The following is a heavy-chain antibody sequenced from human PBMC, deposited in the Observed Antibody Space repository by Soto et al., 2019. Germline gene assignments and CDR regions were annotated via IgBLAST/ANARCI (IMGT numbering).Heavy chain of an antibody. CDR2: ISSNSAYI. D-gene: IGHD6-13*01. CDR3: TRDASRDSSARGWFDP. J-gene: IGHJ5*02. CDR1: GFTFRSFT. Sequence: GGSLRLSCAASGFTFRSFTMNWVRQAPGKGLEWVSTISSNSAYIYYTDALRGRFTISRDNAKNLLHLQMNSLRAEDTAVYYCTRDASRDSSARGWFDPWGPGTLGTVSS. V-gene: IGHV3-21*01.